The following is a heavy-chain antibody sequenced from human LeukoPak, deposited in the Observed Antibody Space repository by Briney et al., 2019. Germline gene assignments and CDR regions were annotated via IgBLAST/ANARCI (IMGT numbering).Heavy chain of an antibody. CDR3: AGSALAAAHFDY. Sequence: PSETLSLTCTVSGGSISSYYWSWIRQPPGKGLEWIGYIYYSGSTNYNPSLKSRVTMSVDTSKNQFSLKLSSVTAADTAVYYCAGSALAAAHFDYWGQGTLVTVSS. CDR2: IYYSGST. J-gene: IGHJ4*02. CDR1: GGSISSYY. D-gene: IGHD6-13*01. V-gene: IGHV4-59*01.